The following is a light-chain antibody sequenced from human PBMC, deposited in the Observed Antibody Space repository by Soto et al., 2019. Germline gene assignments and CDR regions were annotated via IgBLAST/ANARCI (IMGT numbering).Light chain of an antibody. V-gene: IGLV2-8*01. J-gene: IGLJ1*01. CDR2: EVT. Sequence: QPALTQPPSASGSPGQSVTTSCTGTSSDVGGYNFVSWYQQHPGKAPKLIIYEVTKRPSGVPDRFSGSKSGNTASLTVSGLQAEDEADYYCSSYSGTNNYVFGTGTKVTVL. CDR1: SSDVGGYNF. CDR3: SSYSGTNNYV.